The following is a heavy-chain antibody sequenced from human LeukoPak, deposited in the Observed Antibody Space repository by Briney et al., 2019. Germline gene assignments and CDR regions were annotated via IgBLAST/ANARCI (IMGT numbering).Heavy chain of an antibody. Sequence: GGSLRLTCAASGFTFSSYAMHWVRQAPGKGLEWVAVISYDGSNKYYADSVKGRFTISRDNSKNTLYLQMNSLRAEDTAVYYCARVAPITGDADYWGQGTLVTVSS. CDR1: GFTFSSYA. D-gene: IGHD7-27*01. CDR3: ARVAPITGDADY. V-gene: IGHV3-30-3*01. J-gene: IGHJ4*02. CDR2: ISYDGSNK.